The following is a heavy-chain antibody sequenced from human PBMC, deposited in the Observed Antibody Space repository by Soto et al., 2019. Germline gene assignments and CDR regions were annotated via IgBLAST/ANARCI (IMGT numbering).Heavy chain of an antibody. V-gene: IGHV3-23*01. J-gene: IGHJ3*02. CDR1: GFTVSSHA. CDR2: ITADGGT. Sequence: EVRVLESGGGLVQPGGSLRLSCEGSGFTVSSHAMTWIRQAPGKGPEWVSTITADGGTYYADSVKGRFAMSRDTSESTLYLQMNGLGAEDTAAYYCAPHVSCSGGSCQYDAFAIRGQGTMVTVSS. D-gene: IGHD2-15*01. CDR3: APHVSCSGGSCQYDAFAI.